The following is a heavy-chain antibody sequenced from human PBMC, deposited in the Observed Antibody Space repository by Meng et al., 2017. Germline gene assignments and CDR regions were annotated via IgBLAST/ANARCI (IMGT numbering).Heavy chain of an antibody. V-gene: IGHV4-30-4*01. CDR1: GASLTSGIF. J-gene: IGHJ5*02. D-gene: IGHD2-2*02. CDR3: ARVVGDCVSCYKGWFDP. CDR2: ISYNGAT. Sequence: QVQMQESVPRLVRPSKTLSLPITVSGASLTSGIFGIWIPQPPGKGLEYLGYISYNGATYYNPSLKSRLTMSVDTAKNQFSLSLNSVTAADTAVYYCARVVGDCVSCYKGWFDPWGQGTLITVSS.